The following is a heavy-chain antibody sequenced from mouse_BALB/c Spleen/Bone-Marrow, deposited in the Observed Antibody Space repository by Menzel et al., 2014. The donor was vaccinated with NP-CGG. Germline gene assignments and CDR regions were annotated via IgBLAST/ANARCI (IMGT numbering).Heavy chain of an antibody. J-gene: IGHJ1*01. Sequence: EVKVVESGPELVKPGASVKISCKASGYTFTDYNMHWVKQSHGKSLEWIGYIYPYNGGTGYNQKSKSKATLTVDNSSSTAYVELRSLTSEDSAVYYCARFRYDWYFDVWGAGTTVTVSS. CDR3: ARFRYDWYFDV. CDR1: GYTFTDYN. D-gene: IGHD2-14*01. V-gene: IGHV1S29*02. CDR2: IYPYNGGT.